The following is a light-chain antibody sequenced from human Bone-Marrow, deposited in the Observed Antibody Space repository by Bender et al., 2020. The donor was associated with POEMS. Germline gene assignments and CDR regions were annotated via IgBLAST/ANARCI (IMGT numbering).Light chain of an antibody. V-gene: IGLV1-44*01. Sequence: QSVLTQPPSASGTPGQRVTISCSGSNSNIGTNAVNWYQQFPGTAPKLLIYSDNQRPSGVSDRFYAFKSGTPASLAIRGLQSEGEADYYCAAWDAGLRGGVFGGGTTLTVL. J-gene: IGLJ3*02. CDR2: SDN. CDR1: NSNIGTNA. CDR3: AAWDAGLRGGV.